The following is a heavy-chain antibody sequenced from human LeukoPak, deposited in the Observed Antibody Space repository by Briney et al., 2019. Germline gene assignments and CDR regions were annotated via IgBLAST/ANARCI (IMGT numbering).Heavy chain of an antibody. Sequence: PGGSLRLSCAASGFTVSSKYMSWVRQAPGKGLEWVSVIYSSGSTYYADSVKGRFTISRDNSKNTLYLQMNSLRAEDTAVYYCARDRSGGYDVFDYWGQGTLVTVSS. CDR2: IYSSGST. V-gene: IGHV3-53*01. D-gene: IGHD5-12*01. CDR1: GFTVSSKY. J-gene: IGHJ4*02. CDR3: ARDRSGGYDVFDY.